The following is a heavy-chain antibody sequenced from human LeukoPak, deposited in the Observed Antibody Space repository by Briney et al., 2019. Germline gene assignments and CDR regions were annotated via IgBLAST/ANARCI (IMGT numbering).Heavy chain of an antibody. J-gene: IGHJ4*02. CDR2: ISYDGSNK. Sequence: GRSLRLSCAASGFTFSSYGMHWVRQAPGKGLEWVAVISYDGSNKYYADSVKGRFTISRDNSKNTLYLQMNSLRSDDTAVYYCARDRDYYGSGSYYSKIDYWGQGTLVTVSS. CDR3: ARDRDYYGSGSYYSKIDY. V-gene: IGHV3-30*03. D-gene: IGHD3-10*01. CDR1: GFTFSSYG.